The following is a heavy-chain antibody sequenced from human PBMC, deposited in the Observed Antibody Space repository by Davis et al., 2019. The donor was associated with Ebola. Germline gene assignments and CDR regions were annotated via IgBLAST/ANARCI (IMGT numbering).Heavy chain of an antibody. CDR3: AGGYCSSTSCPPPYSYYGMDV. D-gene: IGHD2-2*01. CDR2: IYYSGST. V-gene: IGHV4-61*05. CDR1: GGSISISSYY. Sequence: MPSETLSLTCTVSGGSISISSYYWSWIRQPPGKGLEWIGHIYYSGSTNYNPSLKSRVTISVDTSKNQFSLKLSSVTAADTAVYYCAGGYCSSTSCPPPYSYYGMDVWGQGTTVTVSS. J-gene: IGHJ6*02.